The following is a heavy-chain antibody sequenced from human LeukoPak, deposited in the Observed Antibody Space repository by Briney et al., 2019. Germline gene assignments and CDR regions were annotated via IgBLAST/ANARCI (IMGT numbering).Heavy chain of an antibody. CDR2: IYYSGST. J-gene: IGHJ5*02. CDR3: ARGGYQWLVHRGWFDP. V-gene: IGHV4-39*07. D-gene: IGHD6-19*01. Sequence: SETLSLTCTVSGGSISSSSYYWGWIRQPPGKGLEWIGSIYYSGSTYYNPSLKSRVTISVDTSKNQFSLKLSSVTAADTAVYYCARGGYQWLVHRGWFDPWGQGTLVTVSS. CDR1: GGSISSSSYY.